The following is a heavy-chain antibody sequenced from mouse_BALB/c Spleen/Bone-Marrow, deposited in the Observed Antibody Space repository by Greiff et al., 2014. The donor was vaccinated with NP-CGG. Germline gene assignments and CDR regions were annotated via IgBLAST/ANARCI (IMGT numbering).Heavy chain of an antibody. CDR2: ISSGSSTI. CDR3: TRSGTLGSMDY. J-gene: IGHJ4*01. Sequence: EVQLVESGGGLVQPGRSRKLSCAASGFTFSSFGMHWVRQAPEKGLEWVAYISSGSSTIYYADTMKGRFTISRDNPKNTLFLQMASLRSEDTAMYYCTRSGTLGSMDYWGQGTSVTVSS. CDR1: GFTFSSFG. V-gene: IGHV5-17*02. D-gene: IGHD3-3*01.